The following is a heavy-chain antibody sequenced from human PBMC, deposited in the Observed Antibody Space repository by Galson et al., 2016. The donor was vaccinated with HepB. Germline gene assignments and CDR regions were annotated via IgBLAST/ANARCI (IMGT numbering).Heavy chain of an antibody. CDR3: AHRPADFGVCSTASCKADYFDC. Sequence: PALVKPTQTLTLTCTFSGFSLSTFGVGVGWIRQPPGRALEWLALIYWDDDKRYNPSLKGRLTITKDTSKNQVVLTMANVDPVDTATYYCAHRPADFGVCSTASCKADYFDCWGQGTLVTVSS. CDR2: IYWDDDK. V-gene: IGHV2-5*02. J-gene: IGHJ4*02. D-gene: IGHD2-2*01. CDR1: GFSLSTFGVG.